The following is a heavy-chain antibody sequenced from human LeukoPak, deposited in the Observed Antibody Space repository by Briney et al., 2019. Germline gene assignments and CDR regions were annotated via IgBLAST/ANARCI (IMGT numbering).Heavy chain of an antibody. V-gene: IGHV4-34*01. Sequence: SETLSLTRAVYGGSFSGYYWSWIRQPPGKGLEWIGEINHSGSTNYNPSLKSRVTISVDTSKNQFSLKLSSVTAADTAVYYCARWKRNYDFWSGYGYYFDYWGQGTLVTVSS. CDR1: GGSFSGYY. D-gene: IGHD3-3*01. J-gene: IGHJ4*02. CDR3: ARWKRNYDFWSGYGYYFDY. CDR2: INHSGST.